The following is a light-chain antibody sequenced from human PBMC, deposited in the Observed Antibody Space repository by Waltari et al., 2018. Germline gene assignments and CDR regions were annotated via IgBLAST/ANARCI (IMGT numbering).Light chain of an antibody. CDR1: SSNIGHFY. J-gene: IGLJ7*01. Sequence: QSVLTQPPSVSGAPGQRVTISCTGSSSNIGHFYVHWYQHFPGMAPKLLIYDNIARPSGISARFSGSKSGTSASLTISGLQTDEEADYYCQSHDSSLTAVFGGGTRLTVL. V-gene: IGLV1-40*01. CDR2: DNI. CDR3: QSHDSSLTAV.